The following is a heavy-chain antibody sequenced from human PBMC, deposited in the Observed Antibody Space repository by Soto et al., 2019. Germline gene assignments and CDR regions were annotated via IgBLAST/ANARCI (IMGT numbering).Heavy chain of an antibody. Sequence: EVQLLESGGGLVQPGGSLRLSCAASGFTFSSYAMSWVRQAPGMGLEWVSAISGSGGSTYYADSVKGRFTISRDNSKNTLYLQMNSLRAEDTAVYYCAKSVMIGSGWSPYAFDIWGQGTMVTVSS. CDR3: AKSVMIGSGWSPYAFDI. V-gene: IGHV3-23*01. CDR2: ISGSGGST. CDR1: GFTFSSYA. J-gene: IGHJ3*02. D-gene: IGHD6-19*01.